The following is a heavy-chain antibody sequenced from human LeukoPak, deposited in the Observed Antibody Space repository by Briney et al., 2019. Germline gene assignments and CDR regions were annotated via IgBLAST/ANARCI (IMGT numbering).Heavy chain of an antibody. D-gene: IGHD3-22*01. CDR3: ARVRTMTGLHFDY. CDR1: GGSISTSTYY. V-gene: IGHV4-39*07. J-gene: IGHJ4*02. Sequence: SETLSLTCIVSGGSISTSTYYWAWVRQPPGKGLEWIGSIYKTGSTNYSPSLKSRVTISVDTSENQFSLKLSSVTAADTAVYYCARVRTMTGLHFDYWGQGTLVTVSS. CDR2: IYKTGST.